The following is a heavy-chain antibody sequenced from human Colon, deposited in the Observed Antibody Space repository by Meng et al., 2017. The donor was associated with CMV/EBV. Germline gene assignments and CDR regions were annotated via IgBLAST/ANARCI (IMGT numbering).Heavy chain of an antibody. D-gene: IGHD3-3*01. V-gene: IGHV3-48*03. CDR3: ARGDYDFWGGY. CDR2: ISSSGDTR. Sequence: GESLKISCSASGFTFSMFSTYEMNWVRQAPGKGLEWISSISSSGDTRYYADSVKGRFTISRDNAKNSLYLQMNSLRAEDTAVYYCARGDYDFWGGYWGQGTLVT. J-gene: IGHJ4*02. CDR1: GFTFSMFSTYE.